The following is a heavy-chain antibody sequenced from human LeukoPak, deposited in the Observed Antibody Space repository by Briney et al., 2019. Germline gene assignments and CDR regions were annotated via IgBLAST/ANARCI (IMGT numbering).Heavy chain of an antibody. CDR1: GFTFSDYY. Sequence: KPGGSLRLSCAASGFTFSDYYMTWIRQAPGKGLEWVSYISSSGSIIYYADSVKGRFIISRDNAKNSLYLQMNSLRAEDTAVYFCARVDYDSSGRFDYWGQGTLVTVSS. J-gene: IGHJ4*02. CDR3: ARVDYDSSGRFDY. D-gene: IGHD3-22*01. CDR2: ISSSGSII. V-gene: IGHV3-11*04.